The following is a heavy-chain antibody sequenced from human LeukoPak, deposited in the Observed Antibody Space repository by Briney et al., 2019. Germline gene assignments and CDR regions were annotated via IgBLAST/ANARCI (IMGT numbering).Heavy chain of an antibody. J-gene: IGHJ4*02. CDR1: GYSFTSYW. V-gene: IGHV5-51*01. CDR2: IYPGDSDT. Sequence: GESLKISCEGSGYSFTSYWIGWVRQMPGKGLEWMGIIYPGDSDTTYSPSFQGQVTISVDKSISTAYLQWSSLKASDTAMYYCARRYGSSSGRIDYWGQGTLVTVSS. CDR3: ARRYGSSSGRIDY. D-gene: IGHD6-6*01.